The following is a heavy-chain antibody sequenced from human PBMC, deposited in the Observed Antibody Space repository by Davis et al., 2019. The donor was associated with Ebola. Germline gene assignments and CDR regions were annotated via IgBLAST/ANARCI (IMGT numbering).Heavy chain of an antibody. CDR1: GYTFTSYG. D-gene: IGHD2-15*01. CDR3: ARGEEIVVVVAASFYYYYGMDV. Sequence: AASVKVSCKASGYTFTSYGISWVRQAPGQGLEWMGWISAYNGNTNYAQKLQGRVTMTTDTSTSTAYMELSSLRSEDTAVYYCARGEEIVVVVAASFYYYYGMDVWGKGTTVTVSS. CDR2: ISAYNGNT. J-gene: IGHJ6*04. V-gene: IGHV1-18*01.